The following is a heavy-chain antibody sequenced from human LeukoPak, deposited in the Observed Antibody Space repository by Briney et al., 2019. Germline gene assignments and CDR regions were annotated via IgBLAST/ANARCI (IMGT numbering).Heavy chain of an antibody. V-gene: IGHV3-7*01. J-gene: IGHJ5*02. CDR1: GFTFSNYW. CDR3: ARDRVRGFDP. CDR2: IKQDGSEK. Sequence: PGGSLRLSCAASGFTFSNYWMSWVRQTPGKGLERVANIKQDGSEKYYVDSVRGRFTISRDNAKNSLSLQMNSLRAEDTAVYYCARDRVRGFDPWGQGTLVTVSS.